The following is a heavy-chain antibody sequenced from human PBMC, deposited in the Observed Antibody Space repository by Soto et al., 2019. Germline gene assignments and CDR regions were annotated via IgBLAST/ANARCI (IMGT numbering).Heavy chain of an antibody. CDR3: AKGVNMITFGGVTTFQH. J-gene: IGHJ1*01. Sequence: GGSLRLSCAASGFTFSSYAMSWVRQAPGKGLEWVSDISGSGGSTYYADSVKGRFTISRDNSKNTLYLQMNSLRAEDTAVYYCAKGVNMITFGGVTTFQHWGQGTLVTVSS. D-gene: IGHD3-16*01. CDR1: GFTFSSYA. CDR2: ISGSGGST. V-gene: IGHV3-23*01.